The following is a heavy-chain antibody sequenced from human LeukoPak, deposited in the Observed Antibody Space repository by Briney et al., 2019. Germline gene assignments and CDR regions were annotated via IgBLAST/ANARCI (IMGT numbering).Heavy chain of an antibody. D-gene: IGHD5-18*01. CDR2: ISGSGGGT. CDR3: AKIQRGNSYGRDDSFDY. CDR1: GFTFSNYA. J-gene: IGHJ4*02. V-gene: IGHV3-23*01. Sequence: PGGSLRLSCAASGFTFSNYAMSWVRQAPGKGLEWVSAISGSGGGTYFAASVKGRFTISRDNSKNTLYVQMNSLRAEDTAVYYCAKIQRGNSYGRDDSFDYWGQGTLVTVSS.